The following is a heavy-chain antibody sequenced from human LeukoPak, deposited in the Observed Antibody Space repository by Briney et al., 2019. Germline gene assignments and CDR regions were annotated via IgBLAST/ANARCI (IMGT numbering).Heavy chain of an antibody. CDR3: AKDLLSRDGYSLVNY. D-gene: IGHD5-24*01. Sequence: QPGGSLRLSCAASGFTFRSYWMTWVRQAPGMGLEWVANIKQDGSEKHYVDSVKGRFTISRDNAKNSLYLQMDSLRAEDTAMYYCAKDLLSRDGYSLVNYWGQGTLVTVSS. V-gene: IGHV3-7*01. J-gene: IGHJ4*02. CDR1: GFTFRSYW. CDR2: IKQDGSEK.